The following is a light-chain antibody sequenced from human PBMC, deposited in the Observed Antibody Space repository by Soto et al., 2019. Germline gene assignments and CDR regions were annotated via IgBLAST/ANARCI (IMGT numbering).Light chain of an antibody. CDR3: QQYNGFWT. V-gene: IGKV1-5*03. CDR2: EAS. CDR1: QSSSGS. Sequence: DIQMTQSPSTLSASVGDRVTITCRASQSSSGSLAWYQQKPGKAPKLLIYEASNLKSGGPSRFSGSGSGTEYTLTISSLQPDDSASYYCQQYNGFWTFGQGTRVEIK. J-gene: IGKJ1*01.